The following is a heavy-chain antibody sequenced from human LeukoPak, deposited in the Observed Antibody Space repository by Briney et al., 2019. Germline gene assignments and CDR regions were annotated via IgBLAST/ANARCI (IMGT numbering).Heavy chain of an antibody. CDR3: ARDDDYGDYSVSVEYFQH. Sequence: ASVKVSCKASGYTFTSYGISWVRQAPGQGLEWMGWISAYNGNTNYAQKLQGRVTMTTDTSTSTAYMELRSLRSDDTAVYYCARDDDYGDYSVSVEYFQHWGQGTLVTVSS. J-gene: IGHJ1*01. CDR2: ISAYNGNT. CDR1: GYTFTSYG. V-gene: IGHV1-18*01. D-gene: IGHD4-17*01.